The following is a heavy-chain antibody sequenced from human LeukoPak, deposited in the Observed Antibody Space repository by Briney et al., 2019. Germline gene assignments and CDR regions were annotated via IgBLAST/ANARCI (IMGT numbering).Heavy chain of an antibody. Sequence: GRSLRLSCAASGFTFSSHGMHWVRQAPGKGLEWVALISYDGGETFYTDSVEGRTTISRDNSKNTLYLEMASLTAEDTAVYYCAKGGYFLGSGSPGAFDIWGQGTMVTVSS. J-gene: IGHJ3*02. D-gene: IGHD3-10*01. CDR1: GFTFSSHG. CDR3: AKGGYFLGSGSPGAFDI. CDR2: ISYDGGET. V-gene: IGHV3-30*18.